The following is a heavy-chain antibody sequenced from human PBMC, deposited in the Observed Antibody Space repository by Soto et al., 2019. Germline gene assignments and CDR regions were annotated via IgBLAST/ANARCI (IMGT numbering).Heavy chain of an antibody. CDR2: INTDGTTT. Sequence: EVQLVESGGDLVQPGGSLRLSCTASGFTFSNYSVHWVRQAPGKGPVWVSRINTDGTTTTYADSVKGRFTNSRDNAKNTVYLQMNSLRAEDTAVYYCAMSPCFDAYCEYDYWGQGTLVTVSS. CDR1: GFTFSNYS. V-gene: IGHV3-74*01. J-gene: IGHJ4*02. D-gene: IGHD3-16*01. CDR3: AMSPCFDAYCEYDY.